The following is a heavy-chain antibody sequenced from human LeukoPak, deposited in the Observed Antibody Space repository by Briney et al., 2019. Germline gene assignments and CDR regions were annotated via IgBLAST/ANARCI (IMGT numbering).Heavy chain of an antibody. D-gene: IGHD3-3*01. J-gene: IGHJ6*02. CDR3: ARENTEYYDFWSGYSPSYYYYGMDV. CDR2: IKHSGST. CDR1: GGSFSGYY. Sequence: PSETLSLTCAVYGGSFSGYYWSWIRQPPGKGLEWIGEIKHSGSTNYNPSLKSRVTISVDTSKNQFSLKLSSVTAADTAVYYCARENTEYYDFWSGYSPSYYYYGMDVWGQGTTVTVSS. V-gene: IGHV4-34*01.